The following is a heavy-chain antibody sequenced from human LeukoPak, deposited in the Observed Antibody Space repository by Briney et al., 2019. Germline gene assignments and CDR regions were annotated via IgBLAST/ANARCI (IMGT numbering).Heavy chain of an antibody. D-gene: IGHD3-22*01. CDR1: GFTFSSYA. J-gene: IGHJ4*02. Sequence: GGSLRLSCAASGFTFSSYAMSWVRQAPGKGLEWVSVISGSGGSTYYAGSVKGRSTISRDNSKNTLYLQMSSLRAEDTAVYYCAKVASGLDYYDSTGYYLDYWGQGSLVTVSS. CDR2: ISGSGGST. V-gene: IGHV3-23*01. CDR3: AKVASGLDYYDSTGYYLDY.